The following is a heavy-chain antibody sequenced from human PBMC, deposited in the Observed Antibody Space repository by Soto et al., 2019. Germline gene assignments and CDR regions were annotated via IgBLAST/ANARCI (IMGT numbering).Heavy chain of an antibody. J-gene: IGHJ4*02. Sequence: QPGGSLRLSCAASVLSFSTSSMAWVRQPPGKGLEWVSAISPSASDTLYTDSVKGRFTISRDNSQNTLFLQMTSLRADDTAVYYCAKGGYTFAYEWGQGALVTVSS. D-gene: IGHD5-18*01. V-gene: IGHV3-23*01. CDR2: ISPSASDT. CDR1: VLSFSTSS. CDR3: AKGGYTFAYE.